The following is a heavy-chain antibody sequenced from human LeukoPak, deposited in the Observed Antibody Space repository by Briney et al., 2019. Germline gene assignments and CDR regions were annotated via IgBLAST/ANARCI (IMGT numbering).Heavy chain of an antibody. Sequence: ASVKVSCKASGGTFSSYAISWVRQAPGQGLGWMGRIIPIFGTANYAQKFQGRVTITTDESTSTAYMELSSLRSEDTAVYYCARAIGMAVAGGPDYYFDYWGQGTLVTVSS. J-gene: IGHJ4*02. CDR2: IIPIFGTA. CDR1: GGTFSSYA. D-gene: IGHD6-19*01. V-gene: IGHV1-69*05. CDR3: ARAIGMAVAGGPDYYFDY.